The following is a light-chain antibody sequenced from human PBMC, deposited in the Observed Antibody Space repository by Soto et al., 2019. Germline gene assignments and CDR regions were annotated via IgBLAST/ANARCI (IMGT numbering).Light chain of an antibody. CDR2: GAS. Sequence: EVVLSQSPGTLSLSPGERATLSCRASQSVSNNYLAWYQQKPGEAPRLLIYGASNRATGIPDRFSASGSGTDFTLTISRLEPEDFAVYYCQQYGSSGTFGQGTKLDIK. CDR3: QQYGSSGT. CDR1: QSVSNNY. J-gene: IGKJ1*01. V-gene: IGKV3-20*01.